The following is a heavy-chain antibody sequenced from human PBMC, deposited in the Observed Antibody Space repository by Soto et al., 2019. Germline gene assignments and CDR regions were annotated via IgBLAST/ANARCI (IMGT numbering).Heavy chain of an antibody. CDR3: ACIFSGGYSYGFYYYGMDV. D-gene: IGHD5-18*01. CDR1: GYTFTSYG. J-gene: IGHJ6*02. V-gene: IGHV1-18*01. Sequence: GASVKVSCKASGYTFTSYGISWVRQAPGQGLEWMGWISAYNGNTNYAQKLQGRVTMTTDTSTSTAYMELRSLRSDDTAVYYCACIFSGGYSYGFYYYGMDVWGQGTTVTVS. CDR2: ISAYNGNT.